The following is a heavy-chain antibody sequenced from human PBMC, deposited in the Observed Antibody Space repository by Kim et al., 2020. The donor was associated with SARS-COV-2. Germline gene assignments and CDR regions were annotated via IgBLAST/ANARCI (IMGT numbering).Heavy chain of an antibody. V-gene: IGHV3-23*01. CDR3: AKVGDIGDSSGYYYLLPFDY. CDR1: GFTFSSYA. Sequence: GGSLRLSCAASGFTFSSYAMSWVRQAPGKGLEWVSAISGSGGSTYYADSVKGRFTISRDNAKNTLYLQMNSLRAEDTAVYYCAKVGDIGDSSGYYYLLPFDYWGQGTLVTVSS. CDR2: ISGSGGST. D-gene: IGHD3-22*01. J-gene: IGHJ4*02.